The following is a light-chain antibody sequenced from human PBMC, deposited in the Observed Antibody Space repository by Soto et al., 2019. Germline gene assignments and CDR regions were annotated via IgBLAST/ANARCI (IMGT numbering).Light chain of an antibody. Sequence: IHMPLPPSSVSPSVGGRVTASCRASQGISSWLAWYQQKPGKAPKXLIYAASSLPSGVPSRFSGSGSGTDFTITISSLQPEDFETYDCQPANSFPLTFGGGTKVDIK. J-gene: IGKJ4*01. V-gene: IGKV1-12*01. CDR1: QGISSW. CDR2: AAS. CDR3: QPANSFPLT.